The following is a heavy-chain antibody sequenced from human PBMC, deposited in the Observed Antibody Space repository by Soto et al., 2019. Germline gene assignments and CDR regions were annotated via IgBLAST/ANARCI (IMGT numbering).Heavy chain of an antibody. D-gene: IGHD6-19*01. Sequence: SVKVSCKASGFTFTSSAVQWVRQARGQRLEWIGWIVVGSGNTNYAQKLQGRVTMTTDTSTSTAYMELRSLRSDDTAVYYCARLSYSSGWYRWFDFDYWGQGTLVTVS. J-gene: IGHJ4*02. CDR1: GFTFTSSA. CDR2: IVVGSGNT. V-gene: IGHV1-58*01. CDR3: ARLSYSSGWYRWFDFDY.